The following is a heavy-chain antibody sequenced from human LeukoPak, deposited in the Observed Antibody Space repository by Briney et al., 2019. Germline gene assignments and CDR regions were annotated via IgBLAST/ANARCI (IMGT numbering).Heavy chain of an antibody. CDR3: AKGPHYDILTGASYYFDY. Sequence: TGGSLRLSCAASGFTFSSYAMSWVRQAPGKGLEWVSAISGSGGSTYYADSVKGRFTISRDNAKNSLSLQMNSLRAEDTAVYYCAKGPHYDILTGASYYFDYWGQGTLVTVSS. V-gene: IGHV3-23*01. D-gene: IGHD3-9*01. CDR2: ISGSGGST. J-gene: IGHJ4*02. CDR1: GFTFSSYA.